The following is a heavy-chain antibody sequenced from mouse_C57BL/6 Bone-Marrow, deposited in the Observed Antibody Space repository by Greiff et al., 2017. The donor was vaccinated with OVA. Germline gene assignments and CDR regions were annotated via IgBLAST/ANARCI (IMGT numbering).Heavy chain of an antibody. CDR3: ARYYYGSSYVWFAY. J-gene: IGHJ3*01. CDR1: GYTFTSYD. Sequence: VQLQESGPELVKPGASVKLSCKASGYTFTSYDINWVKQRPGQGLEWIGWIYPRDGSTKYNEKFKGKATLTVDTSSSTAYMELHSLTSEDSAVYFCARYYYGSSYVWFAYWGQGTLVTVSA. D-gene: IGHD1-1*01. CDR2: IYPRDGST. V-gene: IGHV1-85*01.